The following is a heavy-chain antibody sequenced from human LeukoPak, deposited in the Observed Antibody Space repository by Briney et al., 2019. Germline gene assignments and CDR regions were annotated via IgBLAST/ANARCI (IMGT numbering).Heavy chain of an antibody. D-gene: IGHD1-1*01. CDR1: GFSFSNWS. Sequence: GGPRRLSCAASGFSFSNWSMNWVRQAPGKGLEWVSSISSSSTYIYYADSLEGRFTISRDNVRNSLYLQMNSLRAEDTAVYYCAGDFERNLAFAIWAQGPMVTVSS. CDR2: ISSSSTYI. J-gene: IGHJ3*02. CDR3: AGDFERNLAFAI. V-gene: IGHV3-21*01.